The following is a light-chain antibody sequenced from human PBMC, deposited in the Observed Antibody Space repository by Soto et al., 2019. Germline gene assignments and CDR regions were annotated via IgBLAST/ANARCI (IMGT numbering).Light chain of an antibody. CDR1: QTVSSY. Sequence: EIVLTQSPATLSSSAGERATLSCRASQTVSSYLLWYQQKPGQAPRLLIYDASNRATGVPARFTGSGSETDLTLTISSLEPEDFAVYYCQHRMNWPLTFGQGTRLEI. CDR3: QHRMNWPLT. CDR2: DAS. J-gene: IGKJ5*01. V-gene: IGKV3-11*01.